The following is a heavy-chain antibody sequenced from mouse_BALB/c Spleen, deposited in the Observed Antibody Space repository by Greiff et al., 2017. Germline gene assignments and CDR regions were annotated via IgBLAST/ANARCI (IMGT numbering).Heavy chain of an antibody. D-gene: IGHD2-13*01. V-gene: IGHV1-18*01. Sequence: EVQLQQSGPELVKPGASVKISCKASGYTFTDYNMDWVKQSPGKSLEWIGDINPNNGGTIYNQKFKGKATLTVDKSSSTAYMELRSLTSEDTAVYYCALSTMMTYWYFDVWGAGTTVTVSS. J-gene: IGHJ1*01. CDR2: INPNNGGT. CDR1: GYTFTDYN. CDR3: ALSTMMTYWYFDV.